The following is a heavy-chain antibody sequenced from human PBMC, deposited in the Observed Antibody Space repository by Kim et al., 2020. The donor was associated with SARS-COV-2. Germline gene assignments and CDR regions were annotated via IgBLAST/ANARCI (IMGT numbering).Heavy chain of an antibody. J-gene: IGHJ6*02. Sequence: ASVKVSCKASGYTFTSYAMHWVRQAPGQRLEWMGWINAGNGNTKYSQKFQGRVTITRDTSASTAYMELSSLRSEDTAVYYCARVRGLLWFGELLYEDYYGMDVWSQGTTVTVSS. CDR3: ARVRGLLWFGELLYEDYYGMDV. CDR2: INAGNGNT. V-gene: IGHV1-3*01. CDR1: GYTFTSYA. D-gene: IGHD3-10*01.